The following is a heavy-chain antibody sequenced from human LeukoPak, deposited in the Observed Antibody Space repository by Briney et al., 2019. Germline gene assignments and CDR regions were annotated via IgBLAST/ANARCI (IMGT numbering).Heavy chain of an antibody. J-gene: IGHJ5*02. CDR3: PRTQSGLGWFGP. Sequence: PSETLSLTCNVSGGSITTYYWSWIRQPAGKGLEWIGRIHSGGVTTYNPSFKSRVTMSVDTSKNQVSLILNSVTAADTARYYCPRTQSGLGWFGPWGQGTLVTVSS. V-gene: IGHV4-4*07. CDR2: IHSGGVT. CDR1: GGSITTYY.